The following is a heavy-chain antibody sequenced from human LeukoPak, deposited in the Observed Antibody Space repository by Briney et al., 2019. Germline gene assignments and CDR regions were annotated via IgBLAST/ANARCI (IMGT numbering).Heavy chain of an antibody. J-gene: IGHJ4*02. Sequence: TSETLSLTCTVSGGSISSYYWSWIRQPPGKGLEWIGYIYYSGSTNYNPSLKSRVTISVDTSKNQFSLKLSSVTAADTAVYYCARAPGEDSSGYYPPINFDYWGQGTLVTVSS. CDR2: IYYSGST. V-gene: IGHV4-59*01. CDR1: GGSISSYY. CDR3: ARAPGEDSSGYYPPINFDY. D-gene: IGHD3-22*01.